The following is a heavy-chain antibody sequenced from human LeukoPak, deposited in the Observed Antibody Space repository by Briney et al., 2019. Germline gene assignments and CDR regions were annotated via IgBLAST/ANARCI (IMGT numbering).Heavy chain of an antibody. CDR1: GYTFTSYG. D-gene: IGHD2-15*01. Sequence: ASVKVSCKASGYTFTSYGISWVRQAPGQGLEWMGWISAYNGNTNYAQKLQGRVTMTTDTSTSTAYMELRSLRSDDTAVYYCARAVVVAPVGYYYYMDVWGKGTTVTLSS. CDR2: ISAYNGNT. J-gene: IGHJ6*03. CDR3: ARAVVVAPVGYYYYMDV. V-gene: IGHV1-18*01.